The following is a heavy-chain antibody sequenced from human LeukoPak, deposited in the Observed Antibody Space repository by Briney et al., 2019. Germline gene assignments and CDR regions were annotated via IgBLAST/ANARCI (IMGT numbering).Heavy chain of an antibody. CDR3: AKGLNRVVTVDWFDP. CDR1: GFTFSSYA. Sequence: PGGSLRLTCAASGFTFSSYAMSWVRQAPGKGLEWVSAISGSGGSTYYADSVKGRFTISRDNSKNTLYLQMNSLRAEDTAVYYCAKGLNRVVTVDWFDPWGQGTLVTVSS. V-gene: IGHV3-23*01. D-gene: IGHD2-21*02. J-gene: IGHJ5*02. CDR2: ISGSGGST.